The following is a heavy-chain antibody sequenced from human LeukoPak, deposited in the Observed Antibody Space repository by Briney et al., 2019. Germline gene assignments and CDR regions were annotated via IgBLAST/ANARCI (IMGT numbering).Heavy chain of an antibody. V-gene: IGHV1-69*04. CDR1: GGTFSSYA. J-gene: IGHJ3*02. Sequence: SVKVSCKASGGTFSSYAISWVRQAPGQGLEWMGRIIPILGIANYEQKFQGRVTITADKSTSTAYMELSSLRSEDTAVYYCVRIDYSNAFDIWGQGTMVTVSS. D-gene: IGHD4-11*01. CDR2: IIPILGIA. CDR3: VRIDYSNAFDI.